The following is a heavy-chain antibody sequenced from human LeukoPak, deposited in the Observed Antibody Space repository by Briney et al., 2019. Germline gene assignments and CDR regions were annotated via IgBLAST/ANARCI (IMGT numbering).Heavy chain of an antibody. V-gene: IGHV1-18*01. CDR3: ARGYDSSGYQPTDLDY. Sequence: ASVKVSCKASGYTFTSYGISWVRQAPGQGLEWMGWISAYNGDTNYAQKLQGRVTMTTDTSTSTAYMELRSLRSDDTAVYYCARGYDSSGYQPTDLDYWGQGTLVTVSS. D-gene: IGHD3-22*01. CDR1: GYTFTSYG. CDR2: ISAYNGDT. J-gene: IGHJ4*02.